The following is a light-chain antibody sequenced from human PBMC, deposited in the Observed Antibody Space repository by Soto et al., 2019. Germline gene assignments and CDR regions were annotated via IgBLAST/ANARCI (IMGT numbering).Light chain of an antibody. CDR1: QSVLYSSDNKNY. J-gene: IGKJ4*01. CDR3: QQYYSTLT. CDR2: WAS. Sequence: DIVMTQSPDSLAVSLGERATINCKSSQSVLYSSDNKNYLAWYQQKPGQPPKLLIYWASTRDSGVPDRFSGSGSGAECTLTISSLQAEDVAVYYCQQYYSTLTFGGVTKVEIK. V-gene: IGKV4-1*01.